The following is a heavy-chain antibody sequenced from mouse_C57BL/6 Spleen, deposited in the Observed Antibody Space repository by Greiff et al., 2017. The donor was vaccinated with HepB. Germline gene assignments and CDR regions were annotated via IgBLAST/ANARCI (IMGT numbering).Heavy chain of an antibody. CDR2: INPNNGGT. CDR1: GYTFTDYN. CDR3: ARDRLLLD. D-gene: IGHD2-3*01. J-gene: IGHJ3*01. Sequence: VQLKQSGPELVKPGASVKIPCKASGYTFTDYNMDWVKQSHGKSLEWIGDINPNNGGTIYNQKFKGKATLTVDKSSSTAYMELRSLTSEDTAVYYCARDRLLLDWGQGTLVTVSA. V-gene: IGHV1-18*01.